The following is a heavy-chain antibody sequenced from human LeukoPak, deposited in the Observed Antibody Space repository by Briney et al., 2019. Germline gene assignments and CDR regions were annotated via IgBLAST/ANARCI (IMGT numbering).Heavy chain of an antibody. V-gene: IGHV3-30*02. D-gene: IGHD2-15*01. CDR1: GFTFSSNA. Sequence: SGGSLRLSCAASGFTFSSNAMHWVRQPPGKGLEWVAFMRYDGNTQYYVDSVKGRFTISRDNSKNTLYLQMNSLRAEDTAVYYCAKESVVVVAAPDAFDIWGQGTMVTVSS. J-gene: IGHJ3*02. CDR2: MRYDGNTQ. CDR3: AKESVVVVAAPDAFDI.